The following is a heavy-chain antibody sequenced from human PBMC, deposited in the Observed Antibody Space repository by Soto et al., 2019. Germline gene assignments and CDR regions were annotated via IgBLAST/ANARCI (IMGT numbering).Heavy chain of an antibody. Sequence: ASVKVSSKASGYAFTSYGISWVRQAPGQGLEWMGWISAYNGNTNYAQKLQGRVTMTTDTSTSTAYMELRSLRSDDTAVYYCARDTAAGTVREYGMDVWGQGTTVTVSS. D-gene: IGHD6-13*01. CDR3: ARDTAAGTVREYGMDV. V-gene: IGHV1-18*01. J-gene: IGHJ6*02. CDR2: ISAYNGNT. CDR1: GYAFTSYG.